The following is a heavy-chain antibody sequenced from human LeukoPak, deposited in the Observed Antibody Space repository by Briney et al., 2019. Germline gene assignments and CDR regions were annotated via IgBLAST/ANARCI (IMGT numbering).Heavy chain of an antibody. CDR2: VNPNIGAI. J-gene: IGHJ4*02. CDR3: ARGGETPVGATKIGDS. Sequence: ASVKVSCKASGYTFTDYYLHWVRQAPGQGLEWMGSVNPNIGAIIYAQKFQDRVTMTRDTSITTAYMELSSLIFDDTAVYYCARGGETPVGATKIGDSWGQGTLVTVSS. V-gene: IGHV1-2*02. CDR1: GYTFTDYY. D-gene: IGHD1-26*01.